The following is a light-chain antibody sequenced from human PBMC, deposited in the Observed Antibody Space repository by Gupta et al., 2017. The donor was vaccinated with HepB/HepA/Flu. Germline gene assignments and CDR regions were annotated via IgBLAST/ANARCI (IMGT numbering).Light chain of an antibody. V-gene: IGKV3-15*01. Sequence: IVMTQSPATLSVSPGERATLSCRASQTVNSNLAWYQQKPGQAPRLLIYGASTRATGIPARFSGSGSGTEFTLTISSLQSEDFAVYYCQQDNICPLAFGGGTKVEIK. CDR2: GAS. J-gene: IGKJ4*01. CDR3: QQDNICPLA. CDR1: QTVNSN.